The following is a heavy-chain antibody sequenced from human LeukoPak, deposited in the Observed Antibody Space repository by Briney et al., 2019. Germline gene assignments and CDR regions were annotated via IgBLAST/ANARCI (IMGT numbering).Heavy chain of an antibody. Sequence: ASVKVSCKASGYTFTGYYMHWVRQAPGQGLEWMGRINPDSGGTNYAQKFQGRVTMTRDTSISTAYMELIRLRSDDTAMYYCARESDYSNYTPDYWGQGTLVTVSA. V-gene: IGHV1-2*06. CDR2: INPDSGGT. CDR1: GYTFTGYY. D-gene: IGHD4-11*01. CDR3: ARESDYSNYTPDY. J-gene: IGHJ4*02.